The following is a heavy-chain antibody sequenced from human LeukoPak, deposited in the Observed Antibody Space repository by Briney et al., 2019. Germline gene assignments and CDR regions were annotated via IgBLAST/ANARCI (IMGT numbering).Heavy chain of an antibody. V-gene: IGHV3-48*01. CDR3: ARATVVGVTSWFDP. D-gene: IGHD1-26*01. CDR2: ISSSSSTI. J-gene: IGHJ5*02. CDR1: GFTFSSYS. Sequence: VGSVTLSFASSGFTFSSYSMNWVRQAPGKGLEGVSYISSSSSTIYYADYVKGRFTISRDNAKNSLYLQMNSLRAEDTAVYYCARATVVGVTSWFDPWGQGTLVTVSS.